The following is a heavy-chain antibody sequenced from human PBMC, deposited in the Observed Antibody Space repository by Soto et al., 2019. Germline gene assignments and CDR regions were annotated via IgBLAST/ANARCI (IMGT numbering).Heavy chain of an antibody. CDR2: LIPMFGIT. CDR3: ARAVVLTFTRFYDMDV. D-gene: IGHD3-9*01. Sequence: QVQLVQSGAEVKTPGSSVKVSCKASGGTFSSYSINWVRQAPGQGLEWMGRLIPMFGITDYAQRFQGRVTFTADESTSTASMEVTNLTSEDTAVYYCARAVVLTFTRFYDMDVWGQGTTVTVSS. V-gene: IGHV1-69*18. CDR1: GGTFSSYS. J-gene: IGHJ6*02.